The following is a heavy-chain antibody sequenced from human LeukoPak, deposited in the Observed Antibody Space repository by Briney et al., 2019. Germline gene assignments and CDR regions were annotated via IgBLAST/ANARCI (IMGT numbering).Heavy chain of an antibody. CDR1: GYTFTGYY. CDR3: ASGAPKGGYDRPDY. Sequence: ASVKVSCKASGYTFTGYYMHWVRQAPGQGLEWMGWINPNSGGTNYAQKFQGRVTMNRDTSISTAYMELSRLRSDDTAVYYCASGAPKGGYDRPDYWGQGTLVTVSS. J-gene: IGHJ4*02. CDR2: INPNSGGT. V-gene: IGHV1-2*02. D-gene: IGHD5-12*01.